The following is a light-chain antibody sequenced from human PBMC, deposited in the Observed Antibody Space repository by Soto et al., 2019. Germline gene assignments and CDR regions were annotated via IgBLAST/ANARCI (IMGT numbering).Light chain of an antibody. CDR1: TGAVTSTYY. Sequence: QAVVTQEPSLTVSPGGTVTLTCASSTGAVTSTYYPNWFQQKPGQAPRPLIYSTSNRHSWTPARFSGSLLGGKAALTLSSVQPEDEADYYCLLYDGGVRVFGGGTKVTVL. CDR3: LLYDGGVRV. V-gene: IGLV7-43*01. CDR2: STS. J-gene: IGLJ2*01.